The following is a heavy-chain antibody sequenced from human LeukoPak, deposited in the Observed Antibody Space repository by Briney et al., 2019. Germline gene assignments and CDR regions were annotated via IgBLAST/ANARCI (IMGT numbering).Heavy chain of an antibody. J-gene: IGHJ4*02. CDR1: GITLSNYG. CDR2: ISDSGGST. CDR3: AKRGVVIRVILVGFHKEAYYFDS. D-gene: IGHD3-22*01. V-gene: IGHV3-23*01. Sequence: GGSLRLSCAVSGITLSNYGMSWVSQAQGEGLGWDAGISDSGGSTNYADSVKGRFTISRDNPKNTLYLQMNSLRAEDTAVYFCAKRGVVIRVILVGFHKEAYYFDSWGQGALVTVSS.